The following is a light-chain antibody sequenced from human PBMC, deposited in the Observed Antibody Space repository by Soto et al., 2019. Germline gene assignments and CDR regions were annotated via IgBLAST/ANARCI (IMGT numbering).Light chain of an antibody. CDR3: QQYGSSPRT. Sequence: EIELTQSPATLSLSPGERATLSCRASQSVSSSYLAWYQQKPGQAPRLLIYGASRMATVIPDRFSGSGSGTDFTLTISRLEPEDVAVYYCQQYGSSPRTFGQGTKVEIK. CDR1: QSVSSSY. J-gene: IGKJ1*01. V-gene: IGKV3-20*01. CDR2: GAS.